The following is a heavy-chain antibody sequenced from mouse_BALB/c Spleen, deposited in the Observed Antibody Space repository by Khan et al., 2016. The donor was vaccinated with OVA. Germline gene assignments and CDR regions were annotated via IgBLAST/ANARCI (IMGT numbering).Heavy chain of an antibody. D-gene: IGHD1-1*01. V-gene: IGHV3-2*02. J-gene: IGHJ2*01. CDR2: ISYSGVT. CDR3: ARGNYYGYYFDY. CDR1: GYSITSGYA. Sequence: EVQLLETGPGLVKPSQSLSLTCTVTGYSITSGYAWNWLRQFPGNKLEWMGYISYSGVTSYTPSLKSRISITRDTSKNQFFLQLNSVTTEDTATYDCARGNYYGYYFDYWGQGTTLTVSS.